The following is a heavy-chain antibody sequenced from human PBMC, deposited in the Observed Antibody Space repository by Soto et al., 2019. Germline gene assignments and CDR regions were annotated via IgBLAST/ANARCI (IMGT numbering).Heavy chain of an antibody. J-gene: IGHJ1*01. V-gene: IGHV1-69*13. CDR1: GGTFSSYA. Sequence: SVKVSCKASGGTFSSYAISWVRQAPGQGLEWMGGIIPIFGTANYAQKFQGRVTITADESTSTAYMELSSLRSEDTAVYYCARPLVQDIVVVPAAARRARYFQHWGQGTLVTVSS. CDR2: IIPIFGTA. CDR3: ARPLVQDIVVVPAAARRARYFQH. D-gene: IGHD2-2*01.